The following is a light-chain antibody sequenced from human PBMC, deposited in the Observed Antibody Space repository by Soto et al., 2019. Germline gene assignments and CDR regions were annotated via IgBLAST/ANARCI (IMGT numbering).Light chain of an antibody. CDR3: HQYGSSYT. V-gene: IGKV3-20*01. J-gene: IGKJ1*01. CDR2: GAS. CDR1: QSVSSSY. Sequence: EIVLTQSPGTLSLSPGEGATLSCRASQSVSSSYLAWYQQKPGQAPRLLIYGASSRATGIPDGFSGSGSGTDFTLTISRLEPEDFAVYYCHQYGSSYTFGQGTKVEIK.